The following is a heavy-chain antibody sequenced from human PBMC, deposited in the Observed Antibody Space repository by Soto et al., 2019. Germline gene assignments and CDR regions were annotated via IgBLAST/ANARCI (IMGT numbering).Heavy chain of an antibody. D-gene: IGHD2-15*01. V-gene: IGHV4-59*08. CDR3: ARQRAYCSGGSCYYYYMDV. CDR1: GGSISSYY. J-gene: IGHJ6*03. CDR2: IYYSGST. Sequence: SETLSLTCTVSGGSISSYYWSWIRQPPGKGLEWIGYIYYSGSTNYNPSLKSRVTISVDTSKNQFSLKLSSVTAADTAVYYCARQRAYCSGGSCYYYYMDVWGKGTTVTVSS.